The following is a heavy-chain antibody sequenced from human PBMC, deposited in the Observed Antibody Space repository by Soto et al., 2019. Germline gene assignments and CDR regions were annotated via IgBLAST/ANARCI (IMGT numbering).Heavy chain of an antibody. D-gene: IGHD2-2*01. CDR1: GFTFSGSA. V-gene: IGHV3-73*01. J-gene: IGHJ4*02. Sequence: PGGSLRLSCAASGFTFSGSAIHWVRQASGKGLEWVGRIRSKANNYATAYAASVNGRFTISRDDSKNTLYLQMNSLRAEDTAVYYCARDYLVVPHRVIDYWGQGTLVTVSS. CDR3: ARDYLVVPHRVIDY. CDR2: IRSKANNYAT.